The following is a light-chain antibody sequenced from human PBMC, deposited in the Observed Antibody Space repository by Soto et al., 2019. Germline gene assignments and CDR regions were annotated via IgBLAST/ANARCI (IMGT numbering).Light chain of an antibody. Sequence: DIQMTQSPSTLSASVGDRVTITCRASQSISSGLAWYQQKPGKAPKLLIYKASRLHSGVSSRFSGSESGTEFTLTISSLQPDDFATYYCQQYSGDSRTFGQGTKVEMK. CDR3: QQYSGDSRT. CDR2: KAS. J-gene: IGKJ1*01. CDR1: QSISSG. V-gene: IGKV1-5*03.